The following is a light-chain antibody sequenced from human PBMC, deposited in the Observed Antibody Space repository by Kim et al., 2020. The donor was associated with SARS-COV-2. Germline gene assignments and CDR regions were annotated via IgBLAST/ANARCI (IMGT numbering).Light chain of an antibody. CDR2: GNN. CDR1: SSNIGSNA. J-gene: IGLJ1*01. Sequence: QSVLTQPPSASGTPGQTVTISCSGTSSNIGSNAVSWCQQLPGAAPKLLIYGNNKRPSGVPDRFSGSKSGASASLAISGLQSADEADYYCTTWDDSLNAYVFGPGTKVTVL. CDR3: TTWDDSLNAYV. V-gene: IGLV1-44*01.